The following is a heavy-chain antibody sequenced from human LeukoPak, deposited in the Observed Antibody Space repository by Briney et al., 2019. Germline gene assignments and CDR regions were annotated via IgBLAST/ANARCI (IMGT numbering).Heavy chain of an antibody. CDR3: ARTLVRAGYSST. D-gene: IGHD6-13*01. CDR2: IYYSGST. Sequence: ASETLSLTCTVSGGSISSYYWSWIRQHPGKGLEWIGYIYYSGSTYYNPSLKSRVTISVDTSKNQFSLKLSSVTAADTAVYYCARTLVRAGYSSTWGQGTLVAVSS. CDR1: GGSISSYY. J-gene: IGHJ5*02. V-gene: IGHV4-59*06.